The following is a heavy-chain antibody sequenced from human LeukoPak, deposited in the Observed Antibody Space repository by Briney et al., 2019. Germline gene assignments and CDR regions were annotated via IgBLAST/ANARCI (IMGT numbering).Heavy chain of an antibody. J-gene: IGHJ3*02. CDR1: GGSFSGYY. D-gene: IGHD5-24*01. V-gene: IGHV4-34*01. Sequence: SETLSLTCAVYGGSFSGYYWSWIRQPPGKGLEWIGEINHSGSTNYNPSLKSRVTISVDTSKNQFSLKLSSVTAADTAVYYCARERRGVGYNYYRSRPGTVPGAFDIWGQGTMVTVSS. CDR3: ARERRGVGYNYYRSRPGTVPGAFDI. CDR2: INHSGST.